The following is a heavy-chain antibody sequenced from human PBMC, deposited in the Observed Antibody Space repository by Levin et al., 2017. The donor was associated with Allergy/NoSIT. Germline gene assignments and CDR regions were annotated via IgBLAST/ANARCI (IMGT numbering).Heavy chain of an antibody. J-gene: IGHJ4*02. CDR3: AKGEQWLGQFDY. CDR2: ISWNSGSI. V-gene: IGHV3-9*01. CDR1: GFTFDDYA. Sequence: GGSLRLSCAASGFTFDDYAMQWVRQAPGKGLEWVSGISWNSGSIGYADSVKGRFTISRDNAKNSLYLQMNSLRAEDTALYYCAKGEQWLGQFDYWGQGTLVTVSS. D-gene: IGHD6-19*01.